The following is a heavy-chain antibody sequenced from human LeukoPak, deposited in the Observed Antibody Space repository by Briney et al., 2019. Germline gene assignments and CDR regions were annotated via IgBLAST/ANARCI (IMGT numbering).Heavy chain of an antibody. CDR2: IYYSGSS. Sequence: SEALSLTCTVSGGSISSHYWSWIRQPPGKGLEWIGYIYYSGSSKYNPSLKSRVTISVDTSKNQSSLKLRSVPAADTAVYYCARLYDSSGYTNWLDPWGQGTLVTVSS. CDR3: ARLYDSSGYTNWLDP. V-gene: IGHV4-59*11. J-gene: IGHJ5*02. D-gene: IGHD3-22*01. CDR1: GGSISSHY.